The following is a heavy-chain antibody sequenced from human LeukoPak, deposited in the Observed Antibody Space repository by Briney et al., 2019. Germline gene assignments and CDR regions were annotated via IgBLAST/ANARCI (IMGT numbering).Heavy chain of an antibody. CDR3: ARDWMLYGVFDP. Sequence: KPSETLSLTCTVSGASISSGSYYWGWIRQPPGKGLDWIGSIYYSGSTYYTPSLKSRVTISVDTSKNQFSLKLTSVTAADTAVYYCARDWMLYGVFDPWGQGTLVTVSS. CDR2: IYYSGST. V-gene: IGHV4-39*07. D-gene: IGHD2-8*01. J-gene: IGHJ5*02. CDR1: GASISSGSYY.